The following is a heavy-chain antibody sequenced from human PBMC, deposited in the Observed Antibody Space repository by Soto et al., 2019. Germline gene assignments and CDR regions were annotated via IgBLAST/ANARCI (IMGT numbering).Heavy chain of an antibody. D-gene: IGHD2-8*01. CDR2: IYYIGST. Sequence: SETLSLTCTVSGGSISSGVYYWSWIRHHPGNGLEWIVYIYYIGSTYYNPSLKSRVTISVDTSKNQFSLKLSSVTAADTAVYYCARDNALRYCTNGVCYSGRWFDPWGKLTL. CDR1: GGSISSGVYY. V-gene: IGHV4-31*03. CDR3: ARDNALRYCTNGVCYSGRWFDP. J-gene: IGHJ5*02.